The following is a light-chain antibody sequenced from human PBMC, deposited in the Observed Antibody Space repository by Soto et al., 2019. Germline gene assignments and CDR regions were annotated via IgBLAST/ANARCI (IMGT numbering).Light chain of an antibody. Sequence: QSVLTQPASVSASPGQSITISCTGTSSDIGAYNYISWYQQHPGKAPQLMIYEVTNLPSGISNRFSGSRSGNTASLSISGLQAEDEADYYCSSFSSAIAFVFGTGTKVTVL. CDR1: SSDIGAYNY. CDR2: EVT. V-gene: IGLV2-14*01. J-gene: IGLJ1*01. CDR3: SSFSSAIAFV.